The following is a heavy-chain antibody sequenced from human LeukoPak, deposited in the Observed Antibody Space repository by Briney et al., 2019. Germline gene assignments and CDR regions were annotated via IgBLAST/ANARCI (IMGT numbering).Heavy chain of an antibody. CDR1: GGTFSSYA. CDR2: INPNSGGT. D-gene: IGHD3-10*01. J-gene: IGHJ6*03. V-gene: IGHV1-2*02. Sequence: GSSVKVSCKASGGTFSSYAISWVRQAPGQGLEWMGWINPNSGGTNYAQKFQGRVTMTRDTSISTAYMELSRLRSDDTAVYYCARAGEGGDYYYYYMDVWGKGTTVTVSS. CDR3: ARAGEGGDYYYYYMDV.